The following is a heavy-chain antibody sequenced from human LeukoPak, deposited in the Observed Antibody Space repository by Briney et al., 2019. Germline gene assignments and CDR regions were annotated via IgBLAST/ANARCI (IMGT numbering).Heavy chain of an antibody. D-gene: IGHD1-26*01. V-gene: IGHV4-39*02. J-gene: IGHJ6*02. Sequence: SETLSLTCTVSGGSISSSSHYWGWIRQPPGKGLEWIGSISYSGSTSYNPSLKSRVTISVDTSKTQFSLNLSSVTAADTAVYYCARDMSSGSYYYYNGMDVWGQGTTVIVSS. CDR3: ARDMSSGSYYYYNGMDV. CDR2: ISYSGST. CDR1: GGSISSSSHY.